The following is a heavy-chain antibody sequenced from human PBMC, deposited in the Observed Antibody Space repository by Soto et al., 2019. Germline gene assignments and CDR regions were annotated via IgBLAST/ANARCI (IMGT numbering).Heavy chain of an antibody. CDR2: ISYDGSNK. J-gene: IGHJ4*02. D-gene: IGHD3-10*01. V-gene: IGHV3-30*18. CDR3: AKVYYYGSGSYPFDY. CDR1: GFTFSSYG. Sequence: GGSLRLSCAASGFTFSSYGMHWVRQAPGKGLEWVAVISYDGSNKYYADSVKGRFTISRDNSKNTLYLQMNSLRAEDTAVYYCAKVYYYGSGSYPFDYWGQGTLVTVSS.